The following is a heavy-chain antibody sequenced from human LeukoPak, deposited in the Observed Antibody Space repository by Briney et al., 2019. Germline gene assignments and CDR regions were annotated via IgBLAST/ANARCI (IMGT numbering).Heavy chain of an antibody. CDR3: AKLDIVVVVAATHDY. D-gene: IGHD2-15*01. V-gene: IGHV3-23*01. J-gene: IGHJ4*02. CDR1: GFTFSSYA. Sequence: GGSLRLSCAAFGFTFSSYAMSWVRQAPGKGLEWVSAISGSGGSTYYADSVKGRFTISRDNSKNTLYLQMNSLRAEDTAVYYCAKLDIVVVVAATHDYWGQGTLVTVSS. CDR2: ISGSGGST.